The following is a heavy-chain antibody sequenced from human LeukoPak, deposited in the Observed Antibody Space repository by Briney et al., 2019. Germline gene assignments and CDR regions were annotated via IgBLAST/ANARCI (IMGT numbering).Heavy chain of an antibody. CDR2: IYYSGST. V-gene: IGHV4-39*02. CDR3: ARDGEQQLGSN. D-gene: IGHD6-13*01. Sequence: TSETLSLTCTVSGGSISSSSYYWGWIRQPPGKGLEWIGIIYYSGSTYYNPSLKSRVTISVDTSKSQFSLKLNSVTAADGAVYYCARDGEQQLGSNWGQGTLVTVSS. J-gene: IGHJ4*02. CDR1: GGSISSSSYY.